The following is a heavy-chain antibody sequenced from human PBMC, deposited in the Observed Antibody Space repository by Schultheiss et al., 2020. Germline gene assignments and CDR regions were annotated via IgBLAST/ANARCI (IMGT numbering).Heavy chain of an antibody. V-gene: IGHV4-38-2*01. CDR1: GYSISSGYY. J-gene: IGHJ6*03. D-gene: IGHD2-8*01. CDR3: ARAPATANDYRYYMDV. Sequence: SETLSLTCDVSGYSISSGYYWGWIRQPPGKGLEWIGTIYHSGSTYYNPSLKSRVTMSVDTSKNQFSLKLSSLTAADTAVYYCARAPATANDYRYYMDVWGKGTTVTVSS. CDR2: IYHSGST.